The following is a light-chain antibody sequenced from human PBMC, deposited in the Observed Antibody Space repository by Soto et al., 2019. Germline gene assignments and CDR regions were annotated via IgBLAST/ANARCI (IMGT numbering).Light chain of an antibody. CDR2: DVS. CDR1: SSDVGAYNR. CDR3: SSYTTGTLEGV. Sequence: QSVLTQPASVSGSPGQSITISCTGTSSDVGAYNRVSWYQQHPGKAPKVLIYDVSNRPSGVSNRFSGSKSANMASLTISGLQAEDEADYYCSSYTTGTLEGVFGTGTKLTVL. J-gene: IGLJ1*01. V-gene: IGLV2-14*03.